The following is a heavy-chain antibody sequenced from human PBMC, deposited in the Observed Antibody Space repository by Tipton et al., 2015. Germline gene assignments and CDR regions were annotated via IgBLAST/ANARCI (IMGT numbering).Heavy chain of an antibody. D-gene: IGHD6-13*01. J-gene: IGHJ6*02. Sequence: TLSLTCTVSGGSISGYYWNWIRQPPGKGLEWIGYIHYSGNTSYNSSLKSRVTISVDTSKNEFSLKLTSVTAADTAVYYCARDPYSSSWRGGMDVWGQGTTVTVSS. V-gene: IGHV4-59*01. CDR1: GGSISGYY. CDR3: ARDPYSSSWRGGMDV. CDR2: IHYSGNT.